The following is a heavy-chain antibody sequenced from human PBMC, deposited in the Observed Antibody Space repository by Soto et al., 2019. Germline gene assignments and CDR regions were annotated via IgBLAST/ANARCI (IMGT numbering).Heavy chain of an antibody. CDR3: ARDGWGSNWFYEV. V-gene: IGHV3-30*03. CDR2: ISYDGTKT. Sequence: PGGSLRLSCVTSGQSFRDYGMHWVRQAPGEGPEWVAVISYDGTKTFYADSVKGRFTISRDNSKKTLYLDMNNLRAEDTAVYFCARDGWGSNWFYEVWGRGSLVTVSS. J-gene: IGHJ2*01. CDR1: GQSFRDYG. D-gene: IGHD6-19*01.